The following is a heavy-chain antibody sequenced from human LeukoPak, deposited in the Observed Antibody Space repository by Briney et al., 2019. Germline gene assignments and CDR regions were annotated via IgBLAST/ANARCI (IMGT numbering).Heavy chain of an antibody. CDR2: IVVGSGNT. CDR3: AADLRDSSSWYVRSY. J-gene: IGHJ4*02. V-gene: IGHV1-58*01. D-gene: IGHD6-13*01. Sequence: ASVKVSCKASGFTFTSSAVQWVRQARGQRLEWIGWIVVGSGNTNYARKFQERVTITRDMSTSTAYMELSSLRSEDTAVYYCAADLRDSSSWYVRSYWGQGTLVTVSS. CDR1: GFTFTSSA.